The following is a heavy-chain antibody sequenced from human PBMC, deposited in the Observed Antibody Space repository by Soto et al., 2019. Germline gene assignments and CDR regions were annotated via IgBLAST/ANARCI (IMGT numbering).Heavy chain of an antibody. V-gene: IGHV4-39*01. CDR1: GGSISSSSYY. J-gene: IGHJ4*02. D-gene: IGHD3-10*01. CDR2: IYYSGST. Sequence: QLQLQESGPGLVKPSETLSLTCTVSGGSISSSSYYWGWIRQPPGKGLEWIGSIYYSGSTYYNPSLKSRVTISVDTSKNQFSLKLSSVTAADTAVYYCARLRNYYGSGSYYFDYWGQGTLVTVSS. CDR3: ARLRNYYGSGSYYFDY.